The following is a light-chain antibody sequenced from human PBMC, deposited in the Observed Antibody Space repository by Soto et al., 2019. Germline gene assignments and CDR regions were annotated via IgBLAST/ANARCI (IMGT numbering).Light chain of an antibody. CDR3: QKYNSAPPFT. CDR2: AAS. Sequence: DIQMTQSPSSLSASVGDRVTITCRASQGISNYLAWYQQKPGKVPKLLIYAASTLQSGVPSRFSGSGSGTDFTIIFSSLQPEDVATSYCQKYNSAPPFTFGPGTKVDIK. J-gene: IGKJ3*01. V-gene: IGKV1-27*01. CDR1: QGISNY.